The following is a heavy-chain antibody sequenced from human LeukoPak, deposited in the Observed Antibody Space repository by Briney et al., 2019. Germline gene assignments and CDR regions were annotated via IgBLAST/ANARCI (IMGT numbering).Heavy chain of an antibody. CDR3: ARSGGDYHWYFDL. D-gene: IGHD4-17*01. V-gene: IGHV4-31*03. Sequence: PSQTLSLTCTVSGGSISSGGYYWSWIRQHPGKGLEWIGYIYYSGSTYYNPSLKSRVTISVDTSKNQFSLKLSSVTAADTAVYYCARSGGDYHWYFDLWGRGTLVTVSS. CDR2: IYYSGST. CDR1: GGSISSGGYY. J-gene: IGHJ2*01.